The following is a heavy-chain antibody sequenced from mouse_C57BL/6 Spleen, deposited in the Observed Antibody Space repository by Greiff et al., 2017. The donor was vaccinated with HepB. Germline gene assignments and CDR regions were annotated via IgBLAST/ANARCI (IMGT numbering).Heavy chain of an antibody. D-gene: IGHD2-1*01. J-gene: IGHJ4*01. V-gene: IGHV14-4*01. CDR3: TTDLLDAMDY. CDR1: GFNIKDDY. Sequence: VQLQQSGAELVRPGASVKLSCTASGFNIKDDYMHWVKQRPEQGLEWIGWIDPENGDTEYASKFQGKATITADTSSNKAYLQLSSLTSEDTAVYYCTTDLLDAMDYWGQGTSVTVSS. CDR2: IDPENGDT.